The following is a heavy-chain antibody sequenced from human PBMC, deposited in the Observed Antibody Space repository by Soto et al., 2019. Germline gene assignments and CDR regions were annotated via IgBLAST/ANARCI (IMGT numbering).Heavy chain of an antibody. Sequence: QVQLVESGGGVVQPGRSLRLSCAASGFTFSSYGMNWVRQAPGKGLEWVAVIWYDGSNKYSADSVKGRFTISRDNSKNRLHLQGTSLRAEDKAVYYCARYPYLWGRGRHDSSIGNNWCHPCGQGTLVNVSS. CDR2: IWYDGSNK. J-gene: IGHJ5*02. CDR3: ARYPYLWGRGRHDSSIGNNWCHP. V-gene: IGHV3-33*01. D-gene: IGHD6-13*01. CDR1: GFTFSSYG.